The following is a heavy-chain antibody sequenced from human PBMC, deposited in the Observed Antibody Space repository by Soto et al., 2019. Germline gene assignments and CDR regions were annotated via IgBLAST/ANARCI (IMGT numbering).Heavy chain of an antibody. CDR3: GRGRSGQIVVFY. CDR1: GYTFTGDY. V-gene: IGHV1-2*02. D-gene: IGHD1-26*01. Sequence: ASVKVSCKASGYTFTGDYIHWVRQAPEQGPEWMGEIGPESGATRYAQRFQGRVTMTRDMSITTVYMELNNLSPDDTAVYYCGRGRSGQIVVFYWGQGTPVTVSS. J-gene: IGHJ4*02. CDR2: IGPESGAT.